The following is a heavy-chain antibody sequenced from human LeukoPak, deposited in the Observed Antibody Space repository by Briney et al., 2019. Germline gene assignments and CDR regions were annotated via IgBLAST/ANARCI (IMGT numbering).Heavy chain of an antibody. J-gene: IGHJ4*02. Sequence: GGSLRLSCAASGFTFNSYWMTWVRQAPGKGLEWVANIEADGSKKYYVDSLKGRFTISRDNAKNSLYLQMNSLRAEDTAVYYCARDRSGSYPDWGQGTLVTVPS. CDR3: ARDRSGSYPD. CDR1: GFTFNSYW. V-gene: IGHV3-7*01. CDR2: IEADGSKK. D-gene: IGHD3-10*01.